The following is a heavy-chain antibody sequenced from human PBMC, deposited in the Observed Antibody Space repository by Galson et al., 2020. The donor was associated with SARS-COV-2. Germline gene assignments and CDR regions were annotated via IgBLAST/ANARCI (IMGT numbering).Heavy chain of an antibody. CDR2: ISGTGGSA. V-gene: IGHV3-23*01. Sequence: GESLKISCAASAFTFSDYAMSWVRQAPGKGLEWVSGISGTGGSAYYADSVKGRFTISRDNSKNTVYLQMNNLRAEDTAIYYCAKSRATGDYYGMDVWGQGATVTVSS. J-gene: IGHJ6*01. CDR3: AKSRATGDYYGMDV. CDR1: AFTFSDYA. D-gene: IGHD7-27*01.